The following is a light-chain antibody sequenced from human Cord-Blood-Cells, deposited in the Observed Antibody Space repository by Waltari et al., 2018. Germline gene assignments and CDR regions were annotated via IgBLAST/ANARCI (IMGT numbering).Light chain of an antibody. J-gene: IGLJ3*02. CDR1: SSDVGGYNY. V-gene: IGLV2-11*01. CDR3: CSYAGSYTWV. Sequence: QSALTQPRSVSGSPGQSVTISCTGTSSDVGGYNYVSWYQQHPGKAPNLMIYYVSKRPSGVPYRCSGSKSGNTASLTISGLQAEDEADYYCCSYAGSYTWVFGGGTKLTVL. CDR2: YVS.